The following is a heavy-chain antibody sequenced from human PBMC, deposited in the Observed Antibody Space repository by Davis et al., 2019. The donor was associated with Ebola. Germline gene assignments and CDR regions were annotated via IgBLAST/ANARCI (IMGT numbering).Heavy chain of an antibody. CDR1: GGSMSSYY. CDR3: ARFIVGPTNWFNP. V-gene: IGHV4-59*01. D-gene: IGHD1-26*01. Sequence: SETLSLTCTVSGGSMSSYYWSWIRQPPGKGLEWIGNIYYGGTTNYNPSLKSRVTISGDTSKNQFSLNVNSVTAANMALYYCARFIVGPTNWFNPWGQGTLVTVSS. J-gene: IGHJ5*02. CDR2: IYYGGTT.